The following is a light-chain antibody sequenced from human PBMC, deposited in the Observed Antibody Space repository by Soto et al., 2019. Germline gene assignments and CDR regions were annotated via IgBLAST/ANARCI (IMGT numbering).Light chain of an antibody. Sequence: QPVLTQPPSVSGAPGQRVTISCTGSSSNIGAGYDVHWYQQLPGTAPKLLIYGNSNRPSGVPDRFSGSKSGTSASLAITGLQAEDEADYYCQSYDSSLSVVFGGGTKVTVX. V-gene: IGLV1-40*01. CDR2: GNS. J-gene: IGLJ2*01. CDR1: SSNIGAGYD. CDR3: QSYDSSLSVV.